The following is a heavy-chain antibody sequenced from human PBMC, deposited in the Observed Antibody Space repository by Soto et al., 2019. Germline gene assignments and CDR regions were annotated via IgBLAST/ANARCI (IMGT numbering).Heavy chain of an antibody. CDR2: IIPIFGTA. D-gene: IGHD2-2*01. CDR1: GGTFSSYA. Sequence: SVKVSCKASGGTFSSYAISWVRQAPGQGLEWMGGIIPIFGTANYAQKFQGRVTITADNSKNTLYLQMNSLRAEDTAVYYCAKEKISTSCCNWFDPWGQGTLVTVLL. J-gene: IGHJ5*02. CDR3: AKEKISTSCCNWFDP. V-gene: IGHV1-69*06.